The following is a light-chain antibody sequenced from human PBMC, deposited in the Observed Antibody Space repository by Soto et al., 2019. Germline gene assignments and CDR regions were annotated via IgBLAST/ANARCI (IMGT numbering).Light chain of an antibody. Sequence: DIQMTQSQSSLSASVGDRVTITCRASQNIKNYLIWFQHKPGKAPKLLIYAASSLQSGVPSRFSGTGSGTDFTLTISSLQPEDFATYSCQQSYTTPWTFGQGTKVDI. CDR3: QQSYTTPWT. V-gene: IGKV1-39*01. CDR2: AAS. CDR1: QNIKNY. J-gene: IGKJ1*01.